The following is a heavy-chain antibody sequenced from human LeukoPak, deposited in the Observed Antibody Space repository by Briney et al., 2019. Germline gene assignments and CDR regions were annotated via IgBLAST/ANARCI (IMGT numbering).Heavy chain of an antibody. CDR2: INPNSGDT. CDR1: GYTFTGYY. J-gene: IGHJ4*02. CDR3: AMVRGVEFDY. D-gene: IGHD3-10*01. Sequence: GASVKVSCKASGYTFTGYYMHWVRQAPGQGLEWMGWINPNSGDTNYAQKFQGRVTMTRDTSINTAYMEVNRLRSDDTAVYYCAMVRGVEFDYWGQGTLVTVSS. V-gene: IGHV1-2*02.